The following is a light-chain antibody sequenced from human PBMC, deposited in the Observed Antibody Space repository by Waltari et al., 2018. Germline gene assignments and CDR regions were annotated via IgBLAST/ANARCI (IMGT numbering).Light chain of an antibody. CDR3: QQVDSFPRT. J-gene: IGKJ1*01. Sequence: DIQMTPSPSSVSASVGDRVTLTCRGSQGISSRLAWEQQKPGKAPKPLLYDASSLHSGVPSRFSGMRAGTEFTLTISSLQPEDFATYYCQQVDSFPRTFGQGTKVEVK. CDR2: DAS. V-gene: IGKV1-12*01. CDR1: QGISSR.